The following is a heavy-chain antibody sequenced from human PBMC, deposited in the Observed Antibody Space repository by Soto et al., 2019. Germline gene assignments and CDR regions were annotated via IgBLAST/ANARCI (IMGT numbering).Heavy chain of an antibody. D-gene: IGHD5-18*01. Sequence: QVQLVQSGAEVKKPGSSVKVSCKASGVTFSSYTISWVRQARGHGHEWMGRVIAILGIANYAQNFKGRVTITSDKSPSTAYMELSSMRSEDTAVYYCAADVDTAMVSGYWGQGTLVTVSS. CDR1: GVTFSSYT. V-gene: IGHV1-69*02. CDR3: AADVDTAMVSGY. J-gene: IGHJ4*02. CDR2: VIAILGIA.